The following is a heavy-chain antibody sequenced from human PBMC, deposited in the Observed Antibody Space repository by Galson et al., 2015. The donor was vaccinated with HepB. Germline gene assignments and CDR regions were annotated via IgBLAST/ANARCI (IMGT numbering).Heavy chain of an antibody. Sequence: ETLSLTCTVSGGSISSYYWSWIRQPPGKGLEWIGYIYYSGSTYYNPSLKSRVTIAVDTSKNQFSLKLSSVTAADTAVYYCYGATPRPGAEYFQHWGQGTLVTVSS. CDR3: YGATPRPGAEYFQH. D-gene: IGHD1-26*01. CDR2: IYYSGST. CDR1: GGSISSYY. V-gene: IGHV4-59*04. J-gene: IGHJ1*01.